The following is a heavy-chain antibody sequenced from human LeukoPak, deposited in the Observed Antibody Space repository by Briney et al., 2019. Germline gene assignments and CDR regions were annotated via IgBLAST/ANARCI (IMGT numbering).Heavy chain of an antibody. CDR3: AIFMITFGGVIANFDY. V-gene: IGHV1-69*04. CDR2: IIPILGIA. D-gene: IGHD3-16*02. CDR1: GGTFSSYA. Sequence: ASVKVSCKASGGTFSSYAISRVRQAPGQGLEWMGRIIPILGIANYAQKFQGGVTITADKSTSTAYMELSSLRSEDTAVYYCAIFMITFGGVIANFDYWGQGTLVTVSS. J-gene: IGHJ4*02.